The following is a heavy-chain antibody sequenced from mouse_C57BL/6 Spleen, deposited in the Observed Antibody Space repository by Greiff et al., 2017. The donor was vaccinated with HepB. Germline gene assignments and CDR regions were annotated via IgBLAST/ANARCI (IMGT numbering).Heavy chain of an antibody. V-gene: IGHV1-69*01. J-gene: IGHJ3*01. Sequence: VQLQQSGAELVMPGASVKLSCKASGYTFTSYWMHWVKQRPGQGLEWIGEIDPSDSYTNYNQKFKGKSTLTVDKSSSTAYMQLSSLTSEDSAVYYCARSGYGNSFAYWGQGTLVTVSA. CDR1: GYTFTSYW. CDR2: IDPSDSYT. CDR3: ARSGYGNSFAY. D-gene: IGHD2-1*01.